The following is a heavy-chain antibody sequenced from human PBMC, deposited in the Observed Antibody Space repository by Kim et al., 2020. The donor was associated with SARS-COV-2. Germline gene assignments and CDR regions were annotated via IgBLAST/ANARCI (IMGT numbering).Heavy chain of an antibody. CDR1: GFPFSHYS. D-gene: IGHD3-16*01. Sequence: GGSLRLSCAASGFPFSHYSMNWVRQAPGKGLEWLSYISTSSEAIYYADSVKGRFTISRDNAKNSLYLHLNSLRADDTAVYYCARTNYAAHSPFSDSWGRRALAVVSS. J-gene: IGHJ4*02. CDR3: ARTNYAAHSPFSDS. CDR2: ISTSSEAI. V-gene: IGHV3-48*01.